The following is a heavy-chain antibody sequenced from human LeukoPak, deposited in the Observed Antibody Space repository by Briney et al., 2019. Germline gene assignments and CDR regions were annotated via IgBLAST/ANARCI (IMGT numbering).Heavy chain of an antibody. CDR2: ISWNSGSI. J-gene: IGHJ5*02. CDR3: AKDMGGRGYCSGGSCSFDP. CDR1: GFTFDDYA. Sequence: GGSLRLSCAASGFTFDDYAMHWVRQAPGKGLEWVSGISWNSGSIGYADSVKGRFTISRDNAKNSLYLQMNSLRAEDTALYYCAKDMGGRGYCSGGSCSFDPWGQGTLVTVSS. D-gene: IGHD2-15*01. V-gene: IGHV3-9*01.